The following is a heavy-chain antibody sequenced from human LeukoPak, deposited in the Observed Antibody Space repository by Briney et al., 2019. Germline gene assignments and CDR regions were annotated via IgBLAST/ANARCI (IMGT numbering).Heavy chain of an antibody. J-gene: IGHJ4*02. V-gene: IGHV3-30*04. Sequence: GGSLRLSCAASGLTFSSHSMHWFRQAPGKGLERVALISYDGTNKYHAEFLKGRFTVSRDNSKNTLYLQMNSLGPEDTAVYYCAREANYYDAGGYYLYFFDYWGQGALVIVSS. D-gene: IGHD3-22*01. CDR1: GLTFSSHS. CDR3: AREANYYDAGGYYLYFFDY. CDR2: ISYDGTNK.